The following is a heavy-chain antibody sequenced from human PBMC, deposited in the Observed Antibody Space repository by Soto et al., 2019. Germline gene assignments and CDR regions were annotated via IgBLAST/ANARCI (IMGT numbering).Heavy chain of an antibody. CDR1: GFTFGNYW. CDR3: ARGRGSFYLDF. D-gene: IGHD1-26*01. J-gene: IGHJ4*02. Sequence: GSLTLACGASGFTFGNYWMDCVRQATGKGLEWXSRXXSXGXXXTXXXSVKGRFTISRDVAKNTLYPQMNSLRAEDTAIYYCARGRGSFYLDFWGQGALVTISS. V-gene: IGHV3-74*01. CDR2: XXSXGXXX.